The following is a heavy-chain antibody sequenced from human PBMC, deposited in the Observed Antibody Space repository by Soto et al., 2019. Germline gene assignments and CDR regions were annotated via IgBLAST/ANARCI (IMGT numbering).Heavy chain of an antibody. Sequence: GGSLRLSCAASGFTFSSSGMHWVRQAPGKGLEWVAVIWYDGSNKYYADSVKGRFTISRDNSKNTLYLQMNSLRAEDTAVYYCARDHCSSTSCYGLDYWGQGTLVTVSS. J-gene: IGHJ4*02. CDR1: GFTFSSSG. D-gene: IGHD2-2*01. CDR2: IWYDGSNK. V-gene: IGHV3-33*01. CDR3: ARDHCSSTSCYGLDY.